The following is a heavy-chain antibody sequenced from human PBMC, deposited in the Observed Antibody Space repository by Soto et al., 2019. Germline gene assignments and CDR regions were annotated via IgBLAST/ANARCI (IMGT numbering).Heavy chain of an antibody. CDR1: GFTFSSYP. Sequence: GGSLRLSCSASGFTFSSYPMHWVRQAPGKGLEYISAISRDGGSTHYADSVKGRFTISRDNSNNTLYLQMSSLRAEDTAVYYCVKPRGYCSAGTCYDNWFDPWGQGTLVTVSS. V-gene: IGHV3-64D*06. D-gene: IGHD2-15*01. CDR2: ISRDGGST. J-gene: IGHJ5*02. CDR3: VKPRGYCSAGTCYDNWFDP.